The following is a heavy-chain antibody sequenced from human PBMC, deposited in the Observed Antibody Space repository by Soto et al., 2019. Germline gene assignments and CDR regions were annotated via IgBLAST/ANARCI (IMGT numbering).Heavy chain of an antibody. D-gene: IGHD2-2*01. V-gene: IGHV3-30-3*01. Sequence: GGSLRLSCAASGFTISNYGMHWVRQAPGKGLEWVAVISYDGTITYYADSVKGRFTISRDNSRNTLYLQMNSLRTEDTAVYYCATTRVGPCSSSICFSGIFDGMDVWGQGTTVTVSS. J-gene: IGHJ6*02. CDR3: ATTRVGPCSSSICFSGIFDGMDV. CDR2: ISYDGTIT. CDR1: GFTISNYG.